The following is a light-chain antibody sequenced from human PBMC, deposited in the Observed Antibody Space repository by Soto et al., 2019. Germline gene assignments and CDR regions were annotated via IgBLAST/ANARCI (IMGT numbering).Light chain of an antibody. Sequence: DIQMSQSPATVSGSVGDRVTITCRASQTISSWLAWYQQKPGKAPKLLIYAASTLQSGVPSRFSGSESGTDFTLTISSLQPEDFATYYCQQLNSYPITFGQGTRLEIK. CDR2: AAS. J-gene: IGKJ5*01. V-gene: IGKV1-9*01. CDR3: QQLNSYPIT. CDR1: QTISSW.